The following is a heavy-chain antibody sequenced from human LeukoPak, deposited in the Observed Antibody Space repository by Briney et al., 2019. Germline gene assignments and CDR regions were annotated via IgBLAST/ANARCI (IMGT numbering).Heavy chain of an antibody. CDR3: AREMSDSSGYLDAFDI. Sequence: GASVKVSCKASGYTFTGYYMHWVRQAPGQGLEWMGWINPNSGGTNYAQKFQGRVTMTRDTSISTAYMELSRLRSDDTAVCYCAREMSDSSGYLDAFDIWGQGTMVTVSS. D-gene: IGHD3-22*01. CDR2: INPNSGGT. J-gene: IGHJ3*02. CDR1: GYTFTGYY. V-gene: IGHV1-2*02.